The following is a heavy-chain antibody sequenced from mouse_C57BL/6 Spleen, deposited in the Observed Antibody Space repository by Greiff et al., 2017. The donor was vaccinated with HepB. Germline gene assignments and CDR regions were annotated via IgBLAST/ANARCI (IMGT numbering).Heavy chain of an antibody. V-gene: IGHV5-4*01. CDR1: GFTFSSYA. D-gene: IGHD1-1*01. CDR3: ARDRGSYYGSSLPFAY. Sequence: EVQVVESGGGLVKPGGSLKLSCAASGFTFSSYAMSWVRQTPEKRLEWVATISDGGSYTYYPDNVKGRFTISRDNAKNNLYLQMSHLKSEDTAMYYCARDRGSYYGSSLPFAYWGQGTLVTVSA. CDR2: ISDGGSYT. J-gene: IGHJ3*01.